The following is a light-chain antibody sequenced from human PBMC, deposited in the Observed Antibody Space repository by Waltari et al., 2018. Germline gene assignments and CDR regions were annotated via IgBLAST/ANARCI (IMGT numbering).Light chain of an antibody. J-gene: IGKJ2*01. V-gene: IGKV3-20*01. Sequence: VLTQSPGTLSFSPGERATLSCRASQSLTKRYLAWYHQNTGQAPRRLIYGASSRAAGIPDRFSGSVSGTDFTLTISRLEPEDFAVYYCQQYGSSVLYTFGQGTKLEIK. CDR2: GAS. CDR3: QQYGSSVLYT. CDR1: QSLTKRY.